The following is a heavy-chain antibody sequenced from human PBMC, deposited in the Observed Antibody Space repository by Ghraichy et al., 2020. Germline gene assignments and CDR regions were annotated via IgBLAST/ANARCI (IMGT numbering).Heavy chain of an antibody. CDR1: GGSISSGSYY. J-gene: IGHJ6*03. D-gene: IGHD4-17*01. Sequence: SETLSLTCTVSGGSISSGSYYWSWIRQPAGKGLEWIGRIYTSGSTNYNPSLKSRVTISVDTSKNQFSLKLSSVTAADTAVYYCARGPDYGDYGPHYYYYYYMDVWGKGTTVTVSS. CDR3: ARGPDYGDYGPHYYYYYYMDV. V-gene: IGHV4-61*02. CDR2: IYTSGST.